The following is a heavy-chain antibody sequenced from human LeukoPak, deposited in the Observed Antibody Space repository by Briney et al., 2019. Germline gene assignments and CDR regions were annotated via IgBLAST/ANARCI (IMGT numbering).Heavy chain of an antibody. CDR3: AKPLKRDYDFWSGYYTEYYFDY. V-gene: IGHV3-30-3*02. Sequence: GGSLRLSCAASGFTFSSYAMHWVRQAPGKGLEWVAVISYDGSNKYYADSVKGRFTISRDNSKNTLYLQMNSLRAEDTAVYYCAKPLKRDYDFWSGYYTEYYFDYWGQGTLVTVSS. CDR2: ISYDGSNK. D-gene: IGHD3-3*01. J-gene: IGHJ4*02. CDR1: GFTFSSYA.